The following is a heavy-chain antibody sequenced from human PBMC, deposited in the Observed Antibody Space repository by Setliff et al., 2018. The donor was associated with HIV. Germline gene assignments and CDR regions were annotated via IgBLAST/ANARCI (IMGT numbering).Heavy chain of an antibody. CDR1: GGSISSYY. Sequence: SETLSLTCTVSGGSISSYYWSWIRQPPGKGLEWIGNIYYSGSTYYNPSLKTRVTISVDGSKNQFSLKLKSVTAADTAVYYCARWHPPYGFWEEDYWGQGTQVTVSS. CDR3: ARWHPPYGFWEEDY. J-gene: IGHJ4*02. CDR2: IYYSGST. D-gene: IGHD3-10*01. V-gene: IGHV4-59*08.